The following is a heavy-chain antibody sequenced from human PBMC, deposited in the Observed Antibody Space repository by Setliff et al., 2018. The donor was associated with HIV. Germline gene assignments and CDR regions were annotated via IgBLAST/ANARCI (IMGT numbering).Heavy chain of an antibody. V-gene: IGHV3-7*03. CDR2: INEDGSDK. Sequence: HPGGSLRLSCAASGFTFSSSWMSWVRQAPGXGLEWVANINEDGSDKYYMDSVKXXFSIXXXNADNSLYLQMNSLRGEDTAIYYXXXXXXXDYXGQGAXVT. CDR3: XXXXXXDY. CDR1: GFTFSSSW. J-gene: IGHJ4*02.